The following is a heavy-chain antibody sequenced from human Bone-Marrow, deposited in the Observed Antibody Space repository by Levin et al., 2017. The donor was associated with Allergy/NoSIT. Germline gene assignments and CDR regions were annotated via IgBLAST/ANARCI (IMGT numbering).Heavy chain of an antibody. CDR2: FDPEDGET. J-gene: IGHJ4*02. D-gene: IGHD5-12*01. CDR1: GYTLTELS. Sequence: ASVKVSCKVSGYTLTELSMHWVRQAPGKGLEWMGGFDPEDGETIYAQKFQGRVTMTEDTSTDTAYMELSSLRSEDTAVYYCATQDSGYELSDYWGQGTLVTVSS. CDR3: ATQDSGYELSDY. V-gene: IGHV1-24*01.